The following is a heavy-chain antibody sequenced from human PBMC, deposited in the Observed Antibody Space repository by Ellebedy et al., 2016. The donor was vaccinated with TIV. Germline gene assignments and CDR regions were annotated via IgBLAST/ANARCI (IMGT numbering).Heavy chain of an antibody. D-gene: IGHD2-2*01. CDR2: INPSGGST. V-gene: IGHV1-46*04. Sequence: AASVKVSCKASGYTFTSYYMHWVRQAPGRGLEWLGIINPSGGSTTYAQKLQGRVTMTRDTSTSTVYMELSSLRSEDTAVYYCAREHCSGTSCPQGFFDYWGQGTLVTVSS. J-gene: IGHJ4*02. CDR1: GYTFTSYY. CDR3: AREHCSGTSCPQGFFDY.